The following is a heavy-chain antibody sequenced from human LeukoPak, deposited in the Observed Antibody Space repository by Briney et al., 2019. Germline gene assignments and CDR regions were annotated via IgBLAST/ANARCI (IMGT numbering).Heavy chain of an antibody. Sequence: SETLSLTCAVYGESTFSGYFWSWIRQPPGKGLEWIGEINHSGSTNYNPSLKSRVIISVDTSKNQFSLKLSSVAAADTAVYYCARLRLRWNLNAFDIWGQGTMVTVSS. CDR1: GESTFSGYF. CDR2: INHSGST. V-gene: IGHV4-34*01. D-gene: IGHD1-1*01. CDR3: ARLRLRWNLNAFDI. J-gene: IGHJ3*02.